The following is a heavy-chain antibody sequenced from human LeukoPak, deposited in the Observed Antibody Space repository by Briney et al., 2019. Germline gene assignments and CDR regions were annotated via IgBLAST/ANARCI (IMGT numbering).Heavy chain of an antibody. Sequence: PGGSLRLSCVASGFTFSTYAMSWVRQAPGKGLEWVSLIGGSDGRTRYADSVKGRFTISRDNSKNTLYLEMNSLRAKDTAVYYCAKDSSSYDWGYMDVWGKGTTVTIYS. CDR1: GFTFSTYA. V-gene: IGHV3-23*01. CDR2: IGGSDGRT. D-gene: IGHD3-22*01. CDR3: AKDSSSYDWGYMDV. J-gene: IGHJ6*03.